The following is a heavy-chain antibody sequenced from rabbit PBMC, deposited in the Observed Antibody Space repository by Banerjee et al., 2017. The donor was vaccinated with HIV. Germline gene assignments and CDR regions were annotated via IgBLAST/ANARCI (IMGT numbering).Heavy chain of an antibody. D-gene: IGHD4-2*01. CDR1: GFTLSSYW. CDR2: IYAGSSGTT. CDR3: ARGVGSRYAFNL. V-gene: IGHV1S40*01. Sequence: QSLEESGGDLVKPGASLTLTCTASGFTLSSYWMCWVRQAPGKGLEWIACIYAGSSGTTLYASWAKGRFTISKTSSTTVTLQMTSLTAADTATYFCARGVGSRYAFNLWGPGTLVTVS. J-gene: IGHJ4*01.